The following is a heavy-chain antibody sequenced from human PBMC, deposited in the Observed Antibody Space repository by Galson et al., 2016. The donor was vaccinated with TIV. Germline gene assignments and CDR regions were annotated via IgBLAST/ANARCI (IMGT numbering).Heavy chain of an antibody. J-gene: IGHJ6*02. CDR3: TKVPSSGFSYYYGLDV. Sequence: SLRLSCAASGFTFSIFAMTWVRQAPGMGLEWVSAISGGGGSTYYADSVKGRFTISRGNSKNTLFLQMNSLRAEGTAVYYCTKVPSSGFSYYYGLDVWGQGTTVTVSS. V-gene: IGHV3-23*01. D-gene: IGHD3-22*01. CDR2: ISGGGGST. CDR1: GFTFSIFA.